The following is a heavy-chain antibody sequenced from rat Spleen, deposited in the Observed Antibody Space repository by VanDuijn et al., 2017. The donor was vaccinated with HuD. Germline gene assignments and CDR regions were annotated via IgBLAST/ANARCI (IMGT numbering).Heavy chain of an antibody. Sequence: EVQLVESGGGLVQPGRSLKLSCAASGFTFSDYYMAWVRQAPTQGLEWVASISYDGGSTFYRDSVKGRFTISRDDATSSLYLQMDSLRSEDTATYYGTTEFGVRVMDAWGQGASVTVSS. CDR1: GFTFSDYY. CDR3: TTEFGVRVMDA. CDR2: ISYDGGST. J-gene: IGHJ4*01. D-gene: IGHD4-3*01. V-gene: IGHV5-20*01.